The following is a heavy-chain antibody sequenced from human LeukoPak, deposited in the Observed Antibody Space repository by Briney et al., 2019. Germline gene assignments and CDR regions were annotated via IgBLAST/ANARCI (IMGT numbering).Heavy chain of an antibody. D-gene: IGHD2-8*01. CDR1: GFTFSSYA. V-gene: IGHV3-23*01. CDR2: ISGSGGST. CDR3: AKDFCTNGVCSLFDY. Sequence: GGSLRLSXAASGFTFSSYAMSWVRQAPGKGLEWVSAISGSGGSTYYADSVKGRFTISRDNSKNTLYLQMNSLRAEDTAVYYCAKDFCTNGVCSLFDYWGQGTLVTVSS. J-gene: IGHJ4*02.